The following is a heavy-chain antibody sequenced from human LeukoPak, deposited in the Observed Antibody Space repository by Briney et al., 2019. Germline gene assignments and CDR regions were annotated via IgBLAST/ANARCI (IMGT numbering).Heavy chain of an antibody. D-gene: IGHD5-18*01. Sequence: LPGGSLRLSCAASGFTFSSYAMSWVRQAPGKGLEWVSAISGSGGSTYYADSVKGRFTISRDNSKNTLYLQMNSLRAEGTAVYYCAKDLDVDTAMVFDYWGQGTLVTVSS. V-gene: IGHV3-23*01. CDR3: AKDLDVDTAMVFDY. CDR2: ISGSGGST. J-gene: IGHJ4*02. CDR1: GFTFSSYA.